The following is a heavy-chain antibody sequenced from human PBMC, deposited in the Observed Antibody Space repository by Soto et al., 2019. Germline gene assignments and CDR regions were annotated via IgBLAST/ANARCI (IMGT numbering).Heavy chain of an antibody. CDR2: IKQDGSEK. CDR1: GFTFSSYW. V-gene: IGHV3-7*01. J-gene: IGHJ3*02. CDR3: ARGLYDYIWGSSSLSAFDI. D-gene: IGHD3-16*01. Sequence: GGSLRLSCAASGFTFSSYWMSWVRQAPGKGLEWVANIKQDGSEKYYVDSVKGRFTISRDNAKNSLYLQMNSLRAEDTAVYYCARGLYDYIWGSSSLSAFDIWGQGTMVTVSS.